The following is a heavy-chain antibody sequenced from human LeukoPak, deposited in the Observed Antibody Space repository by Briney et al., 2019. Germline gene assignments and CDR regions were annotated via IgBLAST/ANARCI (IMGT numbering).Heavy chain of an antibody. D-gene: IGHD2-2*02. CDR2: IRYDGGNE. Sequence: QSGGSLRLSCAASGFTFSSYGMHWVRQAPGKGLEWVAFIRYDGGNEYYADSVKGRFTISRDNSKNTLYLQMNSLRAEDTATYFCAKERLDCSSTTCYKSPLAYWGQGTLVTVSS. CDR1: GFTFSSYG. CDR3: AKERLDCSSTTCYKSPLAY. J-gene: IGHJ4*02. V-gene: IGHV3-30*02.